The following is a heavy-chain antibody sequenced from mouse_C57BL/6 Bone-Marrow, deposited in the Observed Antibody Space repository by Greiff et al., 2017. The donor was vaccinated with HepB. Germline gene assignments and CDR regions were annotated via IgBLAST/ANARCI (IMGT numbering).Heavy chain of an antibody. V-gene: IGHV1-26*01. D-gene: IGHD1-2*01. J-gene: IGHJ4*01. CDR1: GYTFTDYY. Sequence: VQLQQSGPELVKPGASVKISCKASGYTFTDYYMNWVKQSHGKSLEWIGDINPNNGGTSYNQKFKGKATLTVDKSSSTAYMELRSLTSEDSAVYYCARELLRHYYAMDYWGQGTSVTVSS. CDR2: INPNNGGT. CDR3: ARELLRHYYAMDY.